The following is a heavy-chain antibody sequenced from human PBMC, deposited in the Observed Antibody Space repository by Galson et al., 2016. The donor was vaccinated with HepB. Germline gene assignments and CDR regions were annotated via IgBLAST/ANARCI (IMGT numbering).Heavy chain of an antibody. V-gene: IGHV3-30*18. CDR3: AKGPTSYFYGMDV. Sequence: SLRLSCAASGFTFTTHGMHWVRQAPGKGLEWVAVISYDGSNKYYADSVKGLFTISRDNSKNTLYLQMNSLRADDMAVYYCAKGPTSYFYGMDVWGQGTTVTVSS. CDR2: ISYDGSNK. CDR1: GFTFTTHG. J-gene: IGHJ6*02.